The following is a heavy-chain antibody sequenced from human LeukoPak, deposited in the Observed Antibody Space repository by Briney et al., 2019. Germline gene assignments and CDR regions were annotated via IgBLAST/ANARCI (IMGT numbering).Heavy chain of an antibody. CDR2: IKSKTDGGTT. CDR3: TTLNSGSFSN. Sequence: TAGGSLRLSCAASGFTFSNALMSWVRQAPGKGLESVGRIKSKTDGGTTDYAAPVKGRFTISREDSKNTLYLQMNSLKTEDTAVYYCTTLNSGSFSNWGQGTLVTVAS. CDR1: GFTFSNAL. D-gene: IGHD1-26*01. J-gene: IGHJ4*02. V-gene: IGHV3-15*01.